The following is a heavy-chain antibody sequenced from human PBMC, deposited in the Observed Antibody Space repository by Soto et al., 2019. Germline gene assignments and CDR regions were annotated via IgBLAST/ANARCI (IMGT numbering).Heavy chain of an antibody. D-gene: IGHD3-10*01. V-gene: IGHV3-53*02. CDR3: ARDSELHTGMDV. CDR2: LYRGGST. CDR1: GHTVSTSY. Sequence: EVQLVETGGGLIQPGGSLRLSCAASGHTVSTSYMNWVRQAPGKGLEWVSVLYRGGSTYYADSVQGRFSISRDNSKNTLYLQMSSLRAEDTAVYYCARDSELHTGMDVWGQGTTVTVSS. J-gene: IGHJ6*02.